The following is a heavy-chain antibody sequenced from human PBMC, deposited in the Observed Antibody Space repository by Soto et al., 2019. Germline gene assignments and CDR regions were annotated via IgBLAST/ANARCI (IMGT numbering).Heavy chain of an antibody. J-gene: IGHJ6*02. V-gene: IGHV1-18*01. CDR3: ASSKPYSGSYYYYYGIDV. Sequence: ASVKVSCKASGYTFTSYGISWVRQAPGQGLEWMGWISAYNGNTNYAQKLQGRVTMTTDTSTSTAYMELRSLRSDDTAVYYCASSKPYSGSYYYYYGIDVWGQGTTVTVSS. D-gene: IGHD1-26*01. CDR1: GYTFTSYG. CDR2: ISAYNGNT.